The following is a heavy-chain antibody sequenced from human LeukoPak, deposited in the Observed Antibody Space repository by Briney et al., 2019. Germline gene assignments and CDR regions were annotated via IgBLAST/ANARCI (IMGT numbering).Heavy chain of an antibody. J-gene: IGHJ4*02. Sequence: PGGSLRLSCTVSGFTVSSNSMSWVRQAPGKGLEWVSFIYSDNTHYSDSVKGRFTISRDNSKNTLYLQMNSLRAEDTAVYYCARRAGAYSHPHDYWGQGTLVTVSS. D-gene: IGHD4/OR15-4a*01. CDR3: ARRAGAYSHPHDY. CDR1: GFTVSSNS. V-gene: IGHV3-53*01. CDR2: IYSDNT.